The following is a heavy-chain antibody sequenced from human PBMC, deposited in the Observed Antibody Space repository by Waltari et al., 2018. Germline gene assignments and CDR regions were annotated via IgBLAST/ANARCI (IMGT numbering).Heavy chain of an antibody. CDR2: SSSRGTDI. V-gene: IGHV3-21*01. CDR1: GFTFSIHA. Sequence: EVQLVESGGGLVKPGGSLRLTCAASGFTFSIHAMNWVRLASGKGLGWDSSSSSRGTDIYYADSLKGRFTIARDNSKNSLYLQIDSLRADDTAVYYCAGGLKGSSGRYEGYWGQGTLVTVAS. D-gene: IGHD6-19*01. CDR3: AGGLKGSSGRYEGY. J-gene: IGHJ4*02.